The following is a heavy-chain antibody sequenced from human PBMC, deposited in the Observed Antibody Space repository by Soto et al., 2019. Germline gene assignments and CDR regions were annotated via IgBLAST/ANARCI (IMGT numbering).Heavy chain of an antibody. CDR3: AHRPSQCHSNCSPDWFDP. J-gene: IGHJ5*02. CDR2: IYWDDDK. Sequence: QITLKESGPTLVKPTQTLTLTCTFSGFSLTTYGVGLGWIRHPPGKALEWFALIYWDDDKRYSPSLQTRLTIPRDTSKHQVALTMTIIEPVDTATYYCAHRPSQCHSNCSPDWFDPLCQGALVTVSS. CDR1: GFSLTTYGVG. D-gene: IGHD7-27*01. V-gene: IGHV2-5*02.